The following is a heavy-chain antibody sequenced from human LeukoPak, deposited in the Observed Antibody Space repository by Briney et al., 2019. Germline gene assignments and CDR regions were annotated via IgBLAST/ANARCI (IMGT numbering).Heavy chain of an antibody. CDR2: ISGSGGST. CDR1: GFTFSSYA. Sequence: QSGGSLRLSWAASGFTFSSYAMSWVRQAPGKGLEWVSAISGSGGSTYYADSVKGRFTISRDNSKNTLYLQMNSLRAEDTAVYYCAKDQCSSTSCPDGWFDPWGKGTLVTVSS. CDR3: AKDQCSSTSCPDGWFDP. V-gene: IGHV3-23*01. J-gene: IGHJ5*02. D-gene: IGHD2-2*01.